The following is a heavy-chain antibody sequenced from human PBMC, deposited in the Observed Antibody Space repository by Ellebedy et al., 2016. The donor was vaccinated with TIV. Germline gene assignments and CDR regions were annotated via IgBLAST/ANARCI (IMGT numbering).Heavy chain of an antibody. CDR1: GYSFTSYW. V-gene: IGHV5-51*01. D-gene: IGHD1-26*01. J-gene: IGHJ5*02. CDR3: AREGGRGELLYNWFDP. Sequence: GESLKISCKGSGYSFTSYWIGWVRQMPGKGLEWMGIIYPGDSDTRNSPSIRGQVTISADKSISTAYLQWSSLKASDTAMYYCAREGGRGELLYNWFDPWGQGTLVTVSS. CDR2: IYPGDSDT.